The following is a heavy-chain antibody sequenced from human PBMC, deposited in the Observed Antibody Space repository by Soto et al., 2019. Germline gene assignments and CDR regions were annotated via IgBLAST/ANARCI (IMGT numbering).Heavy chain of an antibody. CDR2: IYWDNDK. D-gene: IGHD5-18*01. J-gene: IGHJ4*02. Sequence: QITLKESGPTLVKPTQTLTLTCTFSGFSLSTSGVGVGWIRQPPGKALEWLVLIYWDNDKRYSPSLKSRLTITKDTSKNQVVLTMTNMDPVDTATYYCAHSPGYSYASHWGQGTLVTVSS. CDR3: AHSPGYSYASH. CDR1: GFSLSTSGVG. V-gene: IGHV2-5*02.